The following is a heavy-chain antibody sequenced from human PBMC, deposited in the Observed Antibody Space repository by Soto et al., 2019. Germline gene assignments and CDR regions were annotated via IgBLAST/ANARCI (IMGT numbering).Heavy chain of an antibody. Sequence: ASVKVSCKTSGYTFTGYYLHWMRQAPGKGLEWMGWINPDTGGTDLTQKFQGWVTMTRDTSISTAYMELSNVKPDDTAVYYCARAVGRYSRSWHRRASDCWGQGSLVTIS. CDR1: GYTFTGYY. CDR3: ARAVGRYSRSWHRRASDC. CDR2: INPDTGGT. V-gene: IGHV1-2*04. J-gene: IGHJ4*02. D-gene: IGHD6-13*01.